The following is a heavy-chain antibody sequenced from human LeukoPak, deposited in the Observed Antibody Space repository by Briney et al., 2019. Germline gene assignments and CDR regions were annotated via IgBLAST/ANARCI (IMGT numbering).Heavy chain of an antibody. CDR1: GFTFSHHW. Sequence: GGSLRLSCTASGFTFSHHWMTWVRQAPEKGLEWVANIKEDGGEKDYVDSVKGRFTISRDNGKNSLYLQMNSLRGEDTAVYYCARLNWNYADYWGQGTLVTVSS. D-gene: IGHD3-3*01. CDR2: IKEDGGEK. CDR3: ARLNWNYADY. V-gene: IGHV3-7*01. J-gene: IGHJ4*02.